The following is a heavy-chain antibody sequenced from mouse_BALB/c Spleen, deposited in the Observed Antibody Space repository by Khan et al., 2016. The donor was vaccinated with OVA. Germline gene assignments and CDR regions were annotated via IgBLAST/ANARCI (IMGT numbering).Heavy chain of an antibody. D-gene: IGHD1-1*01. J-gene: IGHJ1*01. V-gene: IGHV2-9*02. CDR3: ARDTTVESYWYFDV. Sequence: QMQLEESGPGLVAPSQSLSITCTVSGFSLTSYGVHWVRQPPGKGLEWLGLIWPGGGPNYISPLLSRLSISKDNSKSQVFLKMNSLQTDDTAMYYCARDTTVESYWYFDVWGAGTTVTVSS. CDR1: GFSLTSYG. CDR2: IWPGGGP.